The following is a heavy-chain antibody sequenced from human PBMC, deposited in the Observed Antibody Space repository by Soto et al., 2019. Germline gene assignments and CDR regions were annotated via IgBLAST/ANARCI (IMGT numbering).Heavy chain of an antibody. J-gene: IGHJ1*01. D-gene: IGHD3-16*01. CDR1: GFTFSRYA. Sequence: EVQLLESGGGLVQPGGSLRLSCAASGFTFSRYAMSWVRQAPGKGLEWVSSIRGSGGSTYYADSVKGRFTISIDNAQNTLYVQMSILIVEDTAVYYCSRGYYVPHWGQGSLVTVSS. CDR2: IRGSGGST. CDR3: SRGYYVPH. V-gene: IGHV3-23*01.